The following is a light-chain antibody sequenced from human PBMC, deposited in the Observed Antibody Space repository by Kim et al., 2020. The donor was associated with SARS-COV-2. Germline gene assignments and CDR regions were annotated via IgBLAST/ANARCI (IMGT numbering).Light chain of an antibody. J-gene: IGLJ3*02. CDR2: QDS. CDR3: QAWDSRGV. Sequence: SYELTQPPSVSVSPGQTASITCSGAKLGDKYACWYQQKPGQSPVLVIYQDSKRPSGIPERFSGSNSGNTATLTISGTQAMDEADYYCQAWDSRGVFGGGT. CDR1: KLGDKY. V-gene: IGLV3-1*01.